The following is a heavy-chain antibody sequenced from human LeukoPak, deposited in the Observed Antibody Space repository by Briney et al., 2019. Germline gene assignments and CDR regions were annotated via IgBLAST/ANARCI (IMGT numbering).Heavy chain of an antibody. CDR3: AKTKLGYCSGGSCYSRHYRLDY. Sequence: PGGSLRLSCATSGFTFSSYAISWVRQAPGKGLEWVSAISGSGGSTYYADSVKGRFTISRDNSKNTLYLQMNSLRAEDTAVYYCAKTKLGYCSGGSCYSRHYRLDYWGQGTLATVSS. J-gene: IGHJ4*02. D-gene: IGHD2-15*01. CDR1: GFTFSSYA. CDR2: ISGSGGST. V-gene: IGHV3-23*01.